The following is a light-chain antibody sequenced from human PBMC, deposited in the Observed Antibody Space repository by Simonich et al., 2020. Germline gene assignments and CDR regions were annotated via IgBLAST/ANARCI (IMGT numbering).Light chain of an antibody. CDR3: QQSYSTPLT. CDR2: AAS. J-gene: IGKJ4*01. Sequence: DLQLPQSPSFLSASVGNRVTITCRASQGIRSYLAWYPQKPGKAPKLLIYAASSLQSCVPSMFSGSGSGTDFTLTISSLQPEDFATYYCQQSYSTPLTVGGGTKVEIK. CDR1: QGIRSY. V-gene: IGKV1-39*01.